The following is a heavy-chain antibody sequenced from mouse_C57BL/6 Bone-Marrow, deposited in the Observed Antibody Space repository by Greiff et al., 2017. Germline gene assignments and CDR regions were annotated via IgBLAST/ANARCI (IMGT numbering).Heavy chain of an antibody. Sequence: QVQLKESGAELAKPGASVKLSCKASGYTFTSYWMHWVKQRPGKGLEWIGYINPSSGYTKYNQKFKDKATLTADKSSSTAYMQLSSLTYEDSAVYYCARAPYSNFFDYWGQGTTLTVSS. J-gene: IGHJ2*01. CDR1: GYTFTSYW. CDR2: INPSSGYT. V-gene: IGHV1-7*01. CDR3: ARAPYSNFFDY. D-gene: IGHD2-5*01.